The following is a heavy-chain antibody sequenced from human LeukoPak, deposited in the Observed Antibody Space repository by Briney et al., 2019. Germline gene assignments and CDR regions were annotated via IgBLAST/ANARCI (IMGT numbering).Heavy chain of an antibody. CDR1: GFTFSNAW. J-gene: IGHJ3*02. V-gene: IGHV3-15*01. Sequence: PGGSLRLSCAASGFTFSNAWMSWVRQAPGKGLEWVGRIKSKTDGGTTDYAAPVKGRFTISRDDSKNTLYLQMNSLKTEDTAVYYCTTEEARGDAFDIWGQGTMVTVSS. CDR3: TTEEARGDAFDI. CDR2: IKSKTDGGTT.